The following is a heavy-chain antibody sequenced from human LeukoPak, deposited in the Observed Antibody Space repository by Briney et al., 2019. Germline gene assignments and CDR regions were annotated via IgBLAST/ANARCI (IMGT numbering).Heavy chain of an antibody. V-gene: IGHV3-30-3*01. CDR3: ARDSGGEYSSSWYD. J-gene: IGHJ4*02. CDR2: MSYDGSNK. Sequence: PGGSLRLYCAASGFTFSSYVMHWVRQAPGKGLEWVAVMSYDGSNKHYADSVEGRFTISRDKSENTLYLQMNSLRAEDTAVYYCARDSGGEYSSSWYDWGQGTLVTVSS. CDR1: GFTFSSYV. D-gene: IGHD6-13*01.